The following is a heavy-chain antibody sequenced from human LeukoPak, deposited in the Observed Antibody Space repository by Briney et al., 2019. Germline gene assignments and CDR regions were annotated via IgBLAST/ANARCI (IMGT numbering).Heavy chain of an antibody. V-gene: IGHV4-59*12. D-gene: IGHD1-26*01. Sequence: SETLSLTCIVPGDSMSSYYWNWIRQPPGKGLEWIGYIYYSGSTNYNPSLKSRVTISVDTSKNQFSLKLSSVTAADTAVYYCAQVSSGLGPLRDYWGQGTLVTVSS. CDR1: GDSMSSYY. CDR3: AQVSSGLGPLRDY. J-gene: IGHJ4*02. CDR2: IYYSGST.